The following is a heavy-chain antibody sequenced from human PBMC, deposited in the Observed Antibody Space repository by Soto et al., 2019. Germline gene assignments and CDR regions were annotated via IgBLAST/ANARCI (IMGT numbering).Heavy chain of an antibody. D-gene: IGHD6-13*01. CDR3: AKGIAAAVPNWFDP. J-gene: IGHJ5*02. Sequence: SLRLSCAASGFTFSSYVMSWVRQAPGKGLEWVSAISASGGSTYFADSVKGRFTISRDSSKNIVYLQMNGLRAEDTAVYYCAKGIAAAVPNWFDPWGQGTRVTVSS. CDR1: GFTFSSYV. CDR2: ISASGGST. V-gene: IGHV3-23*01.